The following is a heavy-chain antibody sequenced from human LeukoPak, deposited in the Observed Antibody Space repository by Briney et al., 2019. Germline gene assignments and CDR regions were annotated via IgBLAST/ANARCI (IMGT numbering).Heavy chain of an antibody. J-gene: IGHJ5*02. D-gene: IGHD6-13*01. Sequence: SETLSLTCSVSGGSISSSSYYWGWIRQPPGMGLEWIGSIYYSGITYYNQSLKSRATVSVDTSKNQFSLNLNSVTAADTAVYYCARRNGHSWDVGNWFDPWGQGTVVTVSS. V-gene: IGHV4-39*01. CDR2: IYYSGIT. CDR1: GGSISSSSYY. CDR3: ARRNGHSWDVGNWFDP.